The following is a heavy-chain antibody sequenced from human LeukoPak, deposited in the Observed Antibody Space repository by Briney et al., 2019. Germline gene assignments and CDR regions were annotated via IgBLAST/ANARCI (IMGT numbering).Heavy chain of an antibody. V-gene: IGHV1-2*02. Sequence: GASVKVSCKASGYTFTGYYIHWVRQAPGQGLEWMGWINPNSGGTNYAQKFQGRVTMTRDTSISTAYMELSRLRSDDTAVYYCARETYAFSLDYWGQGTLVAVSS. CDR1: GYTFTGYY. CDR2: INPNSGGT. D-gene: IGHD3-3*01. J-gene: IGHJ4*02. CDR3: ARETYAFSLDY.